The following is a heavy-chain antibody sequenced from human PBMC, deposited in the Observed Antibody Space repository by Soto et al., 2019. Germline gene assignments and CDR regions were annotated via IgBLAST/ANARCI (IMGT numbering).Heavy chain of an antibody. CDR3: ATDYSGSYYGAAAFDI. Sequence: SETLSLTCTVSGGSISSYYWSWIRQPPGKGLEWIGYIYYSGSTNYNPSLKSRVTISVDTSKNQFSLKLSSVTAADTAVYYCATDYSGSYYGAAAFDIWGQGTMVTVS. D-gene: IGHD1-26*01. CDR2: IYYSGST. J-gene: IGHJ3*02. V-gene: IGHV4-59*01. CDR1: GGSISSYY.